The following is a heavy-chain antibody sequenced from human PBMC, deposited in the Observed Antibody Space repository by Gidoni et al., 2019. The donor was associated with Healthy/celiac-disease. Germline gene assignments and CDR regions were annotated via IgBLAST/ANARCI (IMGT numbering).Heavy chain of an antibody. V-gene: IGHV3-21*01. J-gene: IGHJ3*02. Sequence: EVQLVESGGGLVKPGGSLRLSCAASGFTFSSYSMNWVRQAPGKGLEWVSSISSSSSYIYYADSVKGRFTISRDNAKNSLYLQMNSLRAEDTAVYYCARDSRPYDFWSGYHHDAFDIWGQGTMVTVSS. CDR1: GFTFSSYS. CDR3: ARDSRPYDFWSGYHHDAFDI. D-gene: IGHD3-3*01. CDR2: ISSSSSYI.